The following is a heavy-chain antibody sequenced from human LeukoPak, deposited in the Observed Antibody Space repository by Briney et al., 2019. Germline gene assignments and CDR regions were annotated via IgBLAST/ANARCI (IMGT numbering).Heavy chain of an antibody. D-gene: IGHD5-12*01. CDR2: IRYDGSNK. J-gene: IGHJ4*02. Sequence: GGSLRLSCAASGFTLSSYGIHWVRQAPGKGLEWVAFIRYDGSNKYYADSVKGRFTISRDNSKNTLYLQMNSPRAEDTAVYYCANREVADYWGQGTLVTVSS. CDR1: GFTLSSYG. CDR3: ANREVADY. V-gene: IGHV3-30*02.